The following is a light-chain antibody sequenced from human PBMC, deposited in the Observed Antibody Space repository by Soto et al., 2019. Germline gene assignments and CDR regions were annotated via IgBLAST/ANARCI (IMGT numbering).Light chain of an antibody. CDR2: EVS. CDR3: SSYTSVSTWV. CDR1: SSDVGGYNY. V-gene: IGLV2-14*01. J-gene: IGLJ3*02. Sequence: QSALTQPASVSGSPGQSITISCTGTSSDVGGYNYVSWYQQNPGKAPKLMIYEVSNRPSGVSNRFSGSKSGNTASLTISGLQDEDEADYYCSSYTSVSTWVFGGGTKLTVL.